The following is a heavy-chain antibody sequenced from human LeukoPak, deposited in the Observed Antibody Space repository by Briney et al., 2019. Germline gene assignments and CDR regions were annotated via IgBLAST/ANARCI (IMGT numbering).Heavy chain of an antibody. CDR2: ISEVGKNK. CDR3: GKDRETTASGTFDP. V-gene: IGHV3-30*18. D-gene: IGHD6-13*01. CDR1: GFSFSIYG. J-gene: IGHJ5*02. Sequence: GGSLRLSCAPSGFSFSIYGMHSVRQAPGKGLEWVAVISEVGKNKYYADSVKGRITNSRDKSSNTVHLQMNSLRGEDTDEYYCGKDRETTASGTFDPWGQGTLVTVSS.